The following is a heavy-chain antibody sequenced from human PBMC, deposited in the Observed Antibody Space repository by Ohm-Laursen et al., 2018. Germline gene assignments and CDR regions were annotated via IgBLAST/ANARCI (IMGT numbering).Heavy chain of an antibody. D-gene: IGHD2/OR15-2a*01. CDR2: ISRGSDTT. CDR3: ARESIAPFF. CDR1: GFTFSTYA. Sequence: SLRLSCTASGFTFSTYAMSWVRQAPGKGLEWVSAISRGSDTTYYADSVKGRFTISRDNAKNSLYLQMDSLRVEDTAVYFCARESIAPFFWGQGTLVTVSS. V-gene: IGHV3-23*01. J-gene: IGHJ4*02.